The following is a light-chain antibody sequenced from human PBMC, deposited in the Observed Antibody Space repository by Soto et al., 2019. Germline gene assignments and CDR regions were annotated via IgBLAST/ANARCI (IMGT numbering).Light chain of an antibody. V-gene: IGKV3-15*01. J-gene: IGKJ2*01. CDR3: QQHNNWPLT. Sequence: EIVMTQSPATLSVSPGERATLSCRASQSVSSNLAWYQQRPGQAPRLLIYGASTRATGIPARLSGSGSGTEFTLTISSLQSEDFAVYYCQQHNNWPLTFGQGTKLEIK. CDR1: QSVSSN. CDR2: GAS.